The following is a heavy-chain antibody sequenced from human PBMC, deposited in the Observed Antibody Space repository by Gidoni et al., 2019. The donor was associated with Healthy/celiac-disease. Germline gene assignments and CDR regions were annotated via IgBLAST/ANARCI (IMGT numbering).Heavy chain of an antibody. CDR1: GFTFSSYS. CDR2: ISSSSSYI. Sequence: EVQLVESGGGLVKPGGSLRLSCAASGFTFSSYSMHWVRQAPGKGLEWVSSISSSSSYIYYADSVKGRFTISRDNAKNSLYLQMNSLRAEDTAVYYCARTEYSSSWYELVGATNGPPDYWGQGTLVTVSS. D-gene: IGHD6-13*01. CDR3: ARTEYSSSWYELVGATNGPPDY. V-gene: IGHV3-21*01. J-gene: IGHJ4*02.